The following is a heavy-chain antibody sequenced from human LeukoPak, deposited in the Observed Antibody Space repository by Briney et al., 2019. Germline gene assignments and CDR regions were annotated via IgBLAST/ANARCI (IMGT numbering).Heavy chain of an antibody. J-gene: IGHJ4*02. V-gene: IGHV4-38-2*02. CDR1: GYSISSGYY. CDR2: IYHSGST. D-gene: IGHD6-19*01. Sequence: KSSETLSLTCTVSGYSISSGYYWGWIRQPPGKGLEWIGSIYHSGSTYYNPSLKSRVTISVDTSKNQFSLKLSSVTAADTAVYYCARDQLSSGWSRWDYWGQGTLVTVSS. CDR3: ARDQLSSGWSRWDY.